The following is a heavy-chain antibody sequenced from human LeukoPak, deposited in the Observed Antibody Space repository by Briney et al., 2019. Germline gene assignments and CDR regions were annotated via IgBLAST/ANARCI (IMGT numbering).Heavy chain of an antibody. CDR1: GFTFSSYS. J-gene: IGHJ4*02. CDR2: IRNSDGMT. CDR3: AKGQERESRLDS. V-gene: IGHV3-23*01. D-gene: IGHD1-1*01. Sequence: PGGSLRLSCAASGFTFSSYSMNWVRQAPGKGLEWVSGIRNSDGMTYYADSVRGRFTISTDTFKNTLYLQMNTLRAEDTALYYCAKGQERESRLDSWGQGTQVTVSS.